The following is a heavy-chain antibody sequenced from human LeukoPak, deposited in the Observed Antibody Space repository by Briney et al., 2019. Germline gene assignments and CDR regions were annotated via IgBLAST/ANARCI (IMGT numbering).Heavy chain of an antibody. CDR1: GFTFSSYA. CDR2: ISGSGGST. V-gene: IGHV3-23*01. D-gene: IGHD5-18*01. J-gene: IGHJ1*01. Sequence: GGSLRLSCAASGFTFSSYAMSWVRQAPGKGLEWVSAISGSGGSTYYADSVKGRFTISRDNSKNTLYLQMNSLRAEDTAVYYCAKGRIQLLPWAEYFQHWGQGTLVTVSS. CDR3: AKGRIQLLPWAEYFQH.